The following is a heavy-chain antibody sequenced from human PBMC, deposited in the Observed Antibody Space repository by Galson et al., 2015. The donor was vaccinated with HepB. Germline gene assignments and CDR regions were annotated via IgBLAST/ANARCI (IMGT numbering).Heavy chain of an antibody. CDR2: ISAYNGNT. V-gene: IGHV1-18*01. Sequence: SVKVSCKASGYTFTSYGISWVRQAPGQGLEWMGWISAYNGNTNYAQKLQGRVTMTTDTSTSTAYMELRSLRSDDTAVYYCARAPRKGITMIVVVRGQEYFQHWGQGTLVTVSS. J-gene: IGHJ1*01. CDR1: GYTFTSYG. D-gene: IGHD3-22*01. CDR3: ARAPRKGITMIVVVRGQEYFQH.